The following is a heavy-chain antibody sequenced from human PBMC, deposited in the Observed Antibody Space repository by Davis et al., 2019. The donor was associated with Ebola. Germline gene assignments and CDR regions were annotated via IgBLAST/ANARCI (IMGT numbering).Heavy chain of an antibody. V-gene: IGHV1-18*03. CDR2: FNGYNGDT. CDR3: ARMTSNWLYDF. J-gene: IGHJ4*02. Sequence: AASAMNTCYTSADTSISYDLTWARQSHGHGREWMGWFNGYNGDTHYARNLQGRVTMTTDTSTSTAYMELGSLRSDDLAVYYCARMTSNWLYDFWGQGTLVTVSS. CDR1: ADTSISYD. D-gene: IGHD3-22*01.